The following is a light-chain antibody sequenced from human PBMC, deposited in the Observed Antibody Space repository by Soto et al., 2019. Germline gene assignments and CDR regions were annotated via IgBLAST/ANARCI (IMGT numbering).Light chain of an antibody. J-gene: IGKJ4*01. Sequence: AIRMTQSPSSFSASTGDRVTITCRASQGISSHLAWYQVKPGKAPRLLIYTASYLESGVPSRFSGSGSGTDFTLTISSLXSXXXXXXXXXXXXXYPLTFGGGTKVEIK. CDR1: QGISSH. CDR3: XXXXXYPLT. V-gene: IGKV1-8*01. CDR2: TAS.